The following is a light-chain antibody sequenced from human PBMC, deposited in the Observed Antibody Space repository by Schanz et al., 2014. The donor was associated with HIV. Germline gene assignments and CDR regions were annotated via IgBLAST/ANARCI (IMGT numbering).Light chain of an antibody. CDR2: EVN. Sequence: QSVLTQPPSASGSPGQSVTISCTGTSSDVGGHNYVSWYQHHPGKAPKLIIFEVNKRTSGVPARFSGYKSGNTASLTVSGLQAEDEADYYCSSYAGSTSLGVFGGGTQLTVL. J-gene: IGLJ7*01. CDR1: SSDVGGHNY. CDR3: SSYAGSTSLGV. V-gene: IGLV2-8*01.